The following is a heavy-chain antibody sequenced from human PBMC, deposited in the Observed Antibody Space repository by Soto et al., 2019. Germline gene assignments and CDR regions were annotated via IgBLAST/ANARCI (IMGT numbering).Heavy chain of an antibody. CDR3: ASGQDVLGIHPPKDAFDI. V-gene: IGHV3-7*01. CDR2: IKQDGSEK. D-gene: IGHD7-27*01. J-gene: IGHJ3*02. Sequence: GGSLRLSCAASGFTFSSYWMSWVRQAPGKGLEWVANIKQDGSEKYYVDSVKGRFTISRDNAKNSLYLQRNSLRAEDTAVYSCASGQDVLGIHPPKDAFDIWGQGTMVTVSS. CDR1: GFTFSSYW.